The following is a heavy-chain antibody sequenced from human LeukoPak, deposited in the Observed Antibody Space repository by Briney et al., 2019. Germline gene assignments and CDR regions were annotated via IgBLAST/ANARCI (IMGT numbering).Heavy chain of an antibody. CDR3: SRHSGYYFDY. D-gene: IGHD3-22*01. V-gene: IGHV3-49*03. J-gene: IGHJ4*02. Sequence: GGSLRLSCTASGFTFGDYAMSWFRQAPGKGLEWVGFIRSKTYGGTMESAASVKGRFTSSRDDSKNIAYLQMNSLKTEDTAVYYCSRHSGYYFDYWGQGTLVTVSS. CDR2: IRSKTYGGTM. CDR1: GFTFGDYA.